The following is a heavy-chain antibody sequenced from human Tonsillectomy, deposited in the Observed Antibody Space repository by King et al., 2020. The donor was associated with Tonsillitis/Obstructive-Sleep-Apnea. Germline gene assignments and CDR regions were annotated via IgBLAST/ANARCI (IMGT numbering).Heavy chain of an antibody. D-gene: IGHD6-19*01. CDR3: AKDVEQWLDYYYYGMDV. Sequence: VQLVESGGGVVQPGRSLRLSCAASGFTFSSYGMHWVRQAPGKGLEWVAVISYDGRNKYYADSVKGRFTISRDNSKNTLYLQMNSLRAEDTAVYYCAKDVEQWLDYYYYGMDVWGQGTTVTVSS. CDR2: ISYDGRNK. V-gene: IGHV3-30*18. CDR1: GFTFSSYG. J-gene: IGHJ6*02.